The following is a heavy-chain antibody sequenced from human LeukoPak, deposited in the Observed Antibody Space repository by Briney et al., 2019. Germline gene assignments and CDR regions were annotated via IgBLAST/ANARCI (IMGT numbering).Heavy chain of an antibody. CDR1: GYTFTSYD. D-gene: IGHD6-19*01. J-gene: IGHJ5*02. V-gene: IGHV1-8*01. Sequence: GASVKVSCKASGYTFTSYDINWVRQATGQGLEWMGWMNPNSGNTGYAQKFQGRVTMTRNTSISTAYMELSSLRSEDTAVYYCARSSSSGWYELEDWFDPWGQGTLVTVSS. CDR3: ARSSSSGWYELEDWFDP. CDR2: MNPNSGNT.